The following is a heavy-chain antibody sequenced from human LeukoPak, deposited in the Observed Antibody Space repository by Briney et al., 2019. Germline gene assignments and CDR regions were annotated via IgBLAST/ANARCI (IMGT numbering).Heavy chain of an antibody. J-gene: IGHJ4*02. Sequence: GSLRLSCAASGFTFATYAMHWVRQAPGKGQADVSLIFGVGETTHYADSVKGRFTISRDNSKNSLYLQTNNLKTDDTAFYYCAQDWWGSYLSWGRGTLVTVSS. CDR2: IFGVGETT. D-gene: IGHD1-26*01. CDR1: GFTFATYA. CDR3: AQDWWGSYLS. V-gene: IGHV3-43*02.